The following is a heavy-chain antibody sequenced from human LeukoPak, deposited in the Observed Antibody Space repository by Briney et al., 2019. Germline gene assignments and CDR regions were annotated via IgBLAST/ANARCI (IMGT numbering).Heavy chain of an antibody. Sequence: SETLSLTCTVSGGSISSGGYYWSWIRQHPGKGLECIGYIYYSGSTYYNPSLKSRVTISVDTSKNQFSLKLSSVTAADTAVYYCARITGGYSYGYFDYWGQGTLVTVSS. CDR1: GGSISSGGYY. V-gene: IGHV4-31*03. CDR2: IYYSGST. CDR3: ARITGGYSYGYFDY. D-gene: IGHD5-18*01. J-gene: IGHJ4*02.